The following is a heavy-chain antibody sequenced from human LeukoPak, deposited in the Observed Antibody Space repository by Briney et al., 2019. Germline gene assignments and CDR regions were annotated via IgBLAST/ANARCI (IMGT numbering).Heavy chain of an antibody. V-gene: IGHV3-23*01. CDR3: AKDHVDWGSSFDS. Sequence: GGSLRLSCAAWGFTMSNYAMSWGRQARGKGREWGSAISGRGGSTHYADSVKGPFTISRDNSTITFYLQMNTLRAEDTAVYYCAKDHVDWGSSFDSGGQGTLVPVSS. CDR1: GFTMSNYA. D-gene: IGHD3-16*01. CDR2: ISGRGGST. J-gene: IGHJ4*02.